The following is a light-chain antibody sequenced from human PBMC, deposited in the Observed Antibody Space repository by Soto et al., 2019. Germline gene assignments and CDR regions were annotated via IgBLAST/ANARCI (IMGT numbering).Light chain of an antibody. CDR2: GAS. CDR1: QSINSY. J-gene: IGKJ1*01. Sequence: DIQMTQSPSSLSASVGDRVTITCRASQSINSYLNWYQQKPGQAPQLLIYGASSRATGIPARFSGSGSGTDFTLTISRLEPEDFAVYNCQQYGTSPPTFGQGTKVDIK. V-gene: IGKV1-39*01. CDR3: QQYGTSPPT.